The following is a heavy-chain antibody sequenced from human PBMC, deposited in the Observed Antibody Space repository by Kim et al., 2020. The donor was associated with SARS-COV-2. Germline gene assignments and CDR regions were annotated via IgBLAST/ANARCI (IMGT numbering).Heavy chain of an antibody. CDR3: VKGANLWYYNGMDV. CDR1: RFTFSSYA. Sequence: GGSLRLSCAASRFTFSSYAMTWVHQAPGKGLEWVSTISGSGDKTYYADSVKGRFTISRDNAKNTMYLQMNNLRVEDTAVYYCVKGANLWYYNGMDVWGQGTTVTVSS. V-gene: IGHV3-23*01. D-gene: IGHD3-10*01. J-gene: IGHJ6*02. CDR2: ISGSGDKT.